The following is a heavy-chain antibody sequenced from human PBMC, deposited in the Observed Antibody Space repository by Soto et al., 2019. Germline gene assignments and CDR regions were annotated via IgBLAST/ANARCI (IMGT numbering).Heavy chain of an antibody. CDR3: ARELGYCSGGPSGCYYYGMDV. V-gene: IGHV1-2*02. J-gene: IGHJ6*02. D-gene: IGHD2-15*01. Sequence: GASVKVSCKASGYTFTGYYMHWVRQAPGQGLEWMGWINPNSGGTNYAQKFQGRVTMTRDTSISTAYMELSRLRSDDTAVYYCARELGYCSGGPSGCYYYGMDVWGQGTTVTVS. CDR2: INPNSGGT. CDR1: GYTFTGYY.